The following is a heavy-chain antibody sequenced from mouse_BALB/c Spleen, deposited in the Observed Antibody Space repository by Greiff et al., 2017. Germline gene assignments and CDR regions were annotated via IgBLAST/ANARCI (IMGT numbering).Heavy chain of an antibody. D-gene: IGHD2-3*01. CDR3: ARTDGYYEAMDY. CDR1: GFTFSSYG. Sequence: EVMLVESGGDLVKPGGSLKLSCAASGFTFSSYGMSWVRQTPDKRLEWVATISSGGSYTYYPDSVKGRFTISRDNAKNTLYLQMSSLKSEDTAMYYCARTDGYYEAMDYWGQGTSVTVSS. V-gene: IGHV5-6*01. J-gene: IGHJ4*01. CDR2: ISSGGSYT.